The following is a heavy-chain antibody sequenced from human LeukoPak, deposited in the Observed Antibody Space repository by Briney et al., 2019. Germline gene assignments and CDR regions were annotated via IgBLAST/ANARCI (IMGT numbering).Heavy chain of an antibody. J-gene: IGHJ5*02. Sequence: GRSLRLSCAASGFTFDDYVMYWVRQAPGKGLEWVSGISWNSGSIGYADSVKGRFTISRDNAKNTLYLQMNSLRAEDTAVYYCARGGSLFLGAAAGFNWFDPWGQGTLVTVSS. D-gene: IGHD6-13*01. CDR2: ISWNSGSI. V-gene: IGHV3-9*01. CDR1: GFTFDDYV. CDR3: ARGGSLFLGAAAGFNWFDP.